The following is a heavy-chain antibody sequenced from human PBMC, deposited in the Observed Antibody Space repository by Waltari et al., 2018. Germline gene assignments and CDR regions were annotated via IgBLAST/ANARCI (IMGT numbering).Heavy chain of an antibody. J-gene: IGHJ6*03. CDR2: IYTSGST. Sequence: QVQLQESGPGLVKPSQTLSLTCTVSGGSISSGSYYWSWIRQPAGKGLEWIGYIYTSGSTNYNPSLKSRVTISVDTSKNQCSLKLSSVTAADTAVYYCARGRYDFWSGYRVFYYMDVWGKGTTVTVSS. CDR1: GGSISSGSYY. V-gene: IGHV4-61*02. D-gene: IGHD3-3*01. CDR3: ARGRYDFWSGYRVFYYMDV.